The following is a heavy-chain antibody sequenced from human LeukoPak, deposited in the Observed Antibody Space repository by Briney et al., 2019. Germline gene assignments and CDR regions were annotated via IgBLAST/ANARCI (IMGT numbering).Heavy chain of an antibody. CDR3: AREGGDSSGYYYHY. CDR2: ISTSSETT. V-gene: IGHV3-48*04. Sequence: GGSLRLSCAASGFTFSSYAMSWVRQAPGKGLEWVSFISTSSETTYYADSMKGRLTISRDNAKNSLYLQMNSLRAEDTAAYYCAREGGDSSGYYYHYWGQGTLVTVSS. CDR1: GFTFSSYA. D-gene: IGHD3-22*01. J-gene: IGHJ4*02.